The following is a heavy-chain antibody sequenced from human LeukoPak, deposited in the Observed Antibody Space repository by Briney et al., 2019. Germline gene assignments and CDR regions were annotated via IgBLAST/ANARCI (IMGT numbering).Heavy chain of an antibody. V-gene: IGHV7-4-1*02. D-gene: IGHD2-2*01. Sequence: ASVKVSCKASGYTSTSYAMNWVRQAPGQGLEWMGWINTNTGNPTYAQGFTGRFVFSLDTSVSTAYLQISSLKAEDTAVYYCARQFPVGYCSSTSCQTYYYYGMDVWGQGTTVTVSS. J-gene: IGHJ6*02. CDR1: GYTSTSYA. CDR3: ARQFPVGYCSSTSCQTYYYYGMDV. CDR2: INTNTGNP.